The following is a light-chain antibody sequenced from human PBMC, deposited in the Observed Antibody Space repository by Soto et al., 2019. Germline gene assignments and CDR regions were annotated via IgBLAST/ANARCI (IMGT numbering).Light chain of an antibody. J-gene: IGKJ1*01. V-gene: IGKV1-27*01. CDR3: QKYDSDPRT. Sequence: QLTQSPSSLSASVGHRVTITCRASQGISTFLAWYQQKPGKVPKLLIYGSSTLQSGVPSRFSGSGSGTDFTLTISSLQPEDVATYYCQKYDSDPRTFGQGTKVDIK. CDR1: QGISTF. CDR2: GSS.